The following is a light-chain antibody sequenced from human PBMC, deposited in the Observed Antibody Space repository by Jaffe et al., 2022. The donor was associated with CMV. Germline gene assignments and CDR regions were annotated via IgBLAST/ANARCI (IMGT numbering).Light chain of an antibody. V-gene: IGKV3-15*01. CDR3: QHYHNWPPYT. Sequence: EIVMTQSPATLSVSPGETATLSCRASQSVSSHLAWYQQKPGQAPRLLIYAASTRATGIPATFSGRGSGTDFTLTISSLQSEDFAVYYCQHYHNWPPYTFGQGTRLEIK. J-gene: IGKJ2*01. CDR1: QSVSSH. CDR2: AAS.